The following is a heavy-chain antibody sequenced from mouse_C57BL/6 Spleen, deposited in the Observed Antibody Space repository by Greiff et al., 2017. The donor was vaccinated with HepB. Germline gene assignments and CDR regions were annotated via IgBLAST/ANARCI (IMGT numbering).Heavy chain of an antibody. CDR1: GYSFTDYN. CDR3: ARDHYYGSRAWFAY. CDR2: INPNYGTT. V-gene: IGHV1-39*01. Sequence: VQLKHSGPELVKPGASVKISCKASGYSFTDYNMNWVKQSNGKSLEWIGVINPNYGTTSYNQKFKGKATLTVDQSSSTAYMQLNSLTSEDSAVYYWARDHYYGSRAWFAYWGQGTLVTVSA. D-gene: IGHD1-1*01. J-gene: IGHJ3*01.